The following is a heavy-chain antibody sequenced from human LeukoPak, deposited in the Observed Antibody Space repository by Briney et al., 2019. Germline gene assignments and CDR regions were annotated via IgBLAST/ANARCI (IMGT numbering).Heavy chain of an antibody. Sequence: SVTVSCKASGGTFSSYAMSWVRQAPGQGLEWMGGIISIFGTANYAQKFKGRVMITADEYTSTASMQLSSLSSETTAEYYCARDYYDILTGYYHPFVNDFWGQETLVTVSS. V-gene: IGHV1-69*13. CDR2: IISIFGTA. D-gene: IGHD3-9*01. CDR1: GGTFSSYA. J-gene: IGHJ4*02. CDR3: ARDYYDILTGYYHPFVNDF.